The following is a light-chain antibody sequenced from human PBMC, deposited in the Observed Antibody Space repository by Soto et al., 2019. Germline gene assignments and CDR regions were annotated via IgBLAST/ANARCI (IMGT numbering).Light chain of an antibody. V-gene: IGKV3-15*01. CDR2: GVS. CDR1: QSVSSD. Sequence: VLTQSPGTLSLSPGERATLSCRASQSVSSDSLAWYQQKPGQAPRLLMYGVSTRATGIPARFGGSGSATEFTLIISGLQPDDSATYYCQQYTNTNNPWMFGQGTKVDIK. J-gene: IGKJ1*01. CDR3: QQYTNTNNPWM.